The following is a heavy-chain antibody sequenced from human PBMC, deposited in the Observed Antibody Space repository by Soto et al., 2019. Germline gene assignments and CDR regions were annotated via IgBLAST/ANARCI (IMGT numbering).Heavy chain of an antibody. CDR1: GFTFSSYG. Sequence: QVQLVESGGGVVQPGRSLRLSCAASGFTFSSYGMHWVRQAPGKGLEWVAVKWYDGRNTYYADSVKGRFTISRDDSKNTVYRKMNSLRVEDTAVYYCARDWLSRTVDFWGQGTPVPVSS. CDR2: KWYDGRNT. CDR3: ARDWLSRTVDF. D-gene: IGHD5-12*01. V-gene: IGHV3-33*01. J-gene: IGHJ4*02.